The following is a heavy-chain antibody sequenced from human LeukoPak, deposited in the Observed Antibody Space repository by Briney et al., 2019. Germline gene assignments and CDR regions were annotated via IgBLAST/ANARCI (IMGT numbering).Heavy chain of an antibody. CDR3: ARLGSYDYFDY. J-gene: IGHJ4*02. CDR1: GGSISSYY. Sequence: SETLSLTCTVSGGSISSYYWSWIRQPPGKGLEWIGYIYYSGSTNYNPSLKSRVTISVDTSKNQFSLKLSSVTAADTAVYYCARLGSYDYFDYWGQGTLVTVSS. CDR2: IYYSGST. V-gene: IGHV4-59*08. D-gene: IGHD5-18*01.